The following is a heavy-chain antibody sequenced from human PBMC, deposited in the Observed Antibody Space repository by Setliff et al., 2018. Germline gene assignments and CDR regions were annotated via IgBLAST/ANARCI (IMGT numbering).Heavy chain of an antibody. CDR1: GGSFSGHH. V-gene: IGHV4-34*01. Sequence: PSETLSLTCAVYGGSFSGHHWCWIRQPPWKGLEWIGEINHSGDPNYNPSLKSRVTISLDTSKNQFSLKLTSVTAADTAVYYCARSPSSGAYWNPRPFYSDYWARGTLVTVSS. D-gene: IGHD1-26*01. CDR3: ARSPSSGAYWNPRPFYSDY. CDR2: INHSGDP. J-gene: IGHJ4*02.